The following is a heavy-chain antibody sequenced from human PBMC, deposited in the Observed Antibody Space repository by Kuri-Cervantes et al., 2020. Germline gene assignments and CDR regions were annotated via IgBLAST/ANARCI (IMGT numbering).Heavy chain of an antibody. Sequence: GGSLRLSCAASGFTFSSYSMSWVRQAPGKGLEWVANIKQDGSEKYYVDSVKGRFTISRDNAKNSLYLQMNSLRAEDTAVYYCARGTGRGLDYWGQGTLVTVSS. CDR3: ARGTGRGLDY. J-gene: IGHJ4*02. CDR2: IKQDGSEK. D-gene: IGHD3/OR15-3a*01. V-gene: IGHV3-7*01. CDR1: GFTFSSYS.